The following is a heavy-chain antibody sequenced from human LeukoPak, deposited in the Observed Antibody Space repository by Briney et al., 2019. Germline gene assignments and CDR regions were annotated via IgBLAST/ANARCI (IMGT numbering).Heavy chain of an antibody. D-gene: IGHD6-19*01. CDR3: ARQKEYSSGWYY. Sequence: SETLSLTCTVSGGSTSSYYWSWIRQPPGKGLEWIGYIYYSGSTNYNPSLKSRVTISVDTSKNQFSLKLSSVTAADTAVYYCARQKEYSSGWYYWGQGTLVTVSS. CDR1: GGSTSSYY. V-gene: IGHV4-59*08. CDR2: IYYSGST. J-gene: IGHJ4*02.